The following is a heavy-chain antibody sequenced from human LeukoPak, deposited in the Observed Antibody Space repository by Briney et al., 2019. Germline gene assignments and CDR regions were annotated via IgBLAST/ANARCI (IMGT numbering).Heavy chain of an antibody. CDR1: GYTFTSNY. V-gene: IGHV1-46*01. Sequence: ASVKVSCKASGYTFTSNYIHWVRQAPGQGLEWMGMVYPRDGSTSYAQKFQGRVTVTRDTSTSTVHMELSGLRSEDTAAYYCARDQEGFDYWGQGTLVTVSS. CDR2: VYPRDGST. J-gene: IGHJ4*02. CDR3: ARDQEGFDY.